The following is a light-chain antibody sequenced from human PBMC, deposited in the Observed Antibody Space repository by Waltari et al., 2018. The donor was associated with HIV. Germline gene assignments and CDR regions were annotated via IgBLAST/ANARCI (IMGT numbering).Light chain of an antibody. CDR3: QQSYSTLET. CDR2: AAS. J-gene: IGKJ5*01. V-gene: IGKV1-39*01. Sequence: DIQMTQSPSSLSASVGDRATITCRASQSISSFLNWYQQKPGKTPKLLIYAASSLQSGVPSRFSGSGSGTDFTVTISSLQPEDFATYYCQQSYSTLETFGQGTRLEIK. CDR1: QSISSF.